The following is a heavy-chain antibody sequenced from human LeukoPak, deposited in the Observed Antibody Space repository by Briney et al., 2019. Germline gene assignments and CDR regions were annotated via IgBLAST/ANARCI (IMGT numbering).Heavy chain of an antibody. V-gene: IGHV3-30*02. CDR2: IRYDGTNK. Sequence: GGSLRLSCATSGFTFSNYGMHWVRQAPGKGLEWVTFIRYDGTNKYYADSVKGRFTISTDNSKNTLYLQMNSLRAEDTAVYYRAKDWRCSSTSCVYYYYMDVWGRGTTVTVSS. CDR3: AKDWRCSSTSCVYYYYMDV. J-gene: IGHJ6*03. D-gene: IGHD2-2*01. CDR1: GFTFSNYG.